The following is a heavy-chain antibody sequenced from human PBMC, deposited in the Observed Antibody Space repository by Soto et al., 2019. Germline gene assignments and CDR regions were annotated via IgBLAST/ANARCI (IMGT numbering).Heavy chain of an antibody. D-gene: IGHD3-16*02. Sequence: GGSLRLSCAASGFTFSSYSMNWVRQAPGKGLEWVSSISSSSSYIYYADSVKGRFTISRDNAKNSLYLQMNSLRAEDTAVYYCARVVIMDYIWGSYQGEVAYYYMDVWGKGTTVTVSS. CDR1: GFTFSSYS. CDR2: ISSSSSYI. J-gene: IGHJ6*03. CDR3: ARVVIMDYIWGSYQGEVAYYYMDV. V-gene: IGHV3-21*01.